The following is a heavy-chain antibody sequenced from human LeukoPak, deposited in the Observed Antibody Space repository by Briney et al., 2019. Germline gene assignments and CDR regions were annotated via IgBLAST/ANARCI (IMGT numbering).Heavy chain of an antibody. J-gene: IGHJ4*02. CDR2: INHSGST. CDR1: GGSFSGYY. CDR3: ARVKIRLSYGGNDYYFDY. Sequence: SETLSLTCAVYGGSFSGYYWSWIRQPPGKGLEWIGEINHSGSTNYNPSLKSRVTISVDTSKNQFSLKLSSVTAADTAVYYCARVKIRLSYGGNDYYFDYWGQGTLVTVSS. D-gene: IGHD4-23*01. V-gene: IGHV4-34*01.